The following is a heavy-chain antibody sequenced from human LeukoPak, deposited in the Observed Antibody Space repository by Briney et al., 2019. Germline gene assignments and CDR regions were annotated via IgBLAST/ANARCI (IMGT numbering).Heavy chain of an antibody. CDR2: VSHNGGTT. Sequence: PGGSLRLSCSASGFTFSAYAMHWVRQAPGKGLEYVSAVSHNGGTTYYADSVKGRFAISRDNSKNTVYLQMSSLRTDGTALYYCARYSSGWYNLWGQGTLVTVSS. D-gene: IGHD6-19*01. CDR1: GFTFSAYA. V-gene: IGHV3-64D*06. CDR3: ARYSSGWYNL. J-gene: IGHJ4*02.